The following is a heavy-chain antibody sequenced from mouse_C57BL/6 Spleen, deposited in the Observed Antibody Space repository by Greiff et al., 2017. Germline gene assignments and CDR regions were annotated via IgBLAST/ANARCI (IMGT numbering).Heavy chain of an antibody. J-gene: IGHJ3*01. V-gene: IGHV5-9*01. CDR1: GFTFSSYT. Sequence: EVQGVESGGGLVKPGGSLKLSCAASGFTFSSYTMSWVRQTPEKRLEWVATISGGGGNTYYPDSVKGRFTISRDNAKNTLYLQMSSLRSEDTALYYCARAPITTVVGDWFAYWGQGTLVTVSA. CDR2: ISGGGGNT. CDR3: ARAPITTVVGDWFAY. D-gene: IGHD1-1*01.